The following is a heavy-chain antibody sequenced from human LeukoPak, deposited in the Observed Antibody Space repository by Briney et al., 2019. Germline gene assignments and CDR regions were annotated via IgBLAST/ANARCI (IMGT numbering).Heavy chain of an antibody. D-gene: IGHD4-17*01. J-gene: IGHJ4*02. CDR3: AHYDYGDSPTVDYFDY. Sequence: KESGPTLVNPTQTLTLTCTFSGFSLSTSGVGVGWIRQPPGKGLEWLALIYWDDDEDYSPSLKSRLTITKDTSKNQVVLTMTNMDPVDTATYYCAHYDYGDSPTVDYFDYWGQGTLVTVSS. CDR1: GFSLSTSGVG. CDR2: IYWDDDE. V-gene: IGHV2-5*02.